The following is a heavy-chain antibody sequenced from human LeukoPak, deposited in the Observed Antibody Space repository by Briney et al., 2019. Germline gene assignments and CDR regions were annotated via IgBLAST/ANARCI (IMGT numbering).Heavy chain of an antibody. V-gene: IGHV1-18*01. CDR1: GYTFTSYG. J-gene: IGHJ6*03. CDR3: ASTYCSSTSCYNYYMDV. CDR2: VSAYNVDT. Sequence: ASVKVSCKPSGYTFTSYGISWVGQAPGQGSEWMGWVSAYNVDTNYAQKLQGKVTMTTDTSPSTAYMELRSLRSDDTAVYYCASTYCSSTSCYNYYMDVWGKGTTVTVSS. D-gene: IGHD2-2*02.